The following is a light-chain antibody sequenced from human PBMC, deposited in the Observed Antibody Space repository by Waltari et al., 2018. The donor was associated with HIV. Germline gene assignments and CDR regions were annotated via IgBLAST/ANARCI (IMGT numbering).Light chain of an antibody. V-gene: IGKV3-15*01. Sequence: EIVMTQSPATLSVSPGERVTLSCRASQRISSNLVWYQQKPGQAPRPLIYRSSSRATGIPARFSGSWSGTEFTLTISSLQSEDCAVYYCQQYNNFPLTFGGGTKVEIK. CDR2: RSS. CDR1: QRISSN. CDR3: QQYNNFPLT. J-gene: IGKJ4*01.